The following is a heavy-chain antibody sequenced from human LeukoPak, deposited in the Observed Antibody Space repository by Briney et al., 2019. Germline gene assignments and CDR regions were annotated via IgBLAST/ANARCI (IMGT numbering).Heavy chain of an antibody. CDR1: GGSISSYY. Sequence: SETLSLTCTVSGGSISSYYWSWIRQPPGKGLEWIGYIYYSGSTNYNPSPKSRVTISVDTSKNQFSLKLSSVTAADTAVYYCAGDSSGYSHDYWGQGTLVTVSS. CDR3: AGDSSGYSHDY. D-gene: IGHD3-22*01. CDR2: IYYSGST. V-gene: IGHV4-59*01. J-gene: IGHJ4*02.